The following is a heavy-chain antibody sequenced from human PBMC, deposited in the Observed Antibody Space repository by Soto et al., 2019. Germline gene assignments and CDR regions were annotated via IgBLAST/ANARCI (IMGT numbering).Heavy chain of an antibody. CDR1: GGSISNYY. CDR3: AREWLRSSHYMDV. CDR2: IYYSGST. J-gene: IGHJ6*03. V-gene: IGHV4-59*01. Sequence: SETLSLTCTVSGGSISNYYWNWVRQPPGKGLEWMGYIYYSGSTNYNPSLKSRATISVDTSKNQFYLKLRSVTAADTAVYYCAREWLRSSHYMDVWGKGTTVTVSS. D-gene: IGHD5-18*01.